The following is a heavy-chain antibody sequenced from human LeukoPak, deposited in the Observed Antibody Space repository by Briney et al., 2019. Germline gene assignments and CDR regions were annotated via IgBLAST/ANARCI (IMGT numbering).Heavy chain of an antibody. CDR2: ISSSRSTI. Sequence: GGSLRLSCAASGFTFSTYNMNWVRQAPGKGLEWVSYISSSRSTIYYADSVKGRFTISRDNAKNSLYLQMNSLRAEDTAVYYCARLRYYYDSSGFDYWGQGTLVTVSS. CDR3: ARLRYYYDSSGFDY. J-gene: IGHJ4*02. V-gene: IGHV3-48*01. D-gene: IGHD3-22*01. CDR1: GFTFSTYN.